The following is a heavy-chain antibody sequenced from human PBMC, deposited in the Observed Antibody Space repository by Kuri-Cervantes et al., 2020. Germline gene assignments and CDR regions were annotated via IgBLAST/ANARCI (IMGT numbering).Heavy chain of an antibody. J-gene: IGHJ5*02. CDR1: GYTFTGYY. Sequence: ASVKVSCKASGYTFTGYYMHWVRQAPGQGLEWMGWINPNSGGTNYAQKFQGWVTMTRDTSASTTYMELSSLRSEDTAVYYCARDRKQWLVPSWFDPWGQGTLVTVSS. V-gene: IGHV1-2*04. D-gene: IGHD6-19*01. CDR2: INPNSGGT. CDR3: ARDRKQWLVPSWFDP.